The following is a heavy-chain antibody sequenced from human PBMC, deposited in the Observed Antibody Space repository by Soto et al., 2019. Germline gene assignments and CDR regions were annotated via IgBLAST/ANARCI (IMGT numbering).Heavy chain of an antibody. Sequence: QVQLVESGGGVVQPGRSLRLSCAASGFPFTSYGMHWVREGPDKGLEWVAIISYEGSDKYYADSVKGRFTISRDNAKNSLFLQMNSLRPEDTALYYGVGGQYYLDYRGQGTLVIVSS. J-gene: IGHJ4*02. V-gene: IGHV3-30*03. CDR2: ISYEGSDK. CDR3: VGGQYYLDY. D-gene: IGHD3-10*01. CDR1: GFPFTSYG.